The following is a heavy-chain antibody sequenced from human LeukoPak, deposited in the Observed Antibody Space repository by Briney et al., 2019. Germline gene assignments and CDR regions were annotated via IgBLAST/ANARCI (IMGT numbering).Heavy chain of an antibody. J-gene: IGHJ4*02. Sequence: PGGSLRLSCSASGFTFSSYAMHWVRQAPGKGLEYVSAISINGGSTYYADSVKGRFTISRDNSKNTLYLQMSSLRAEDTAVYYCVKDTSPPLRYFDWLLIFDYWGQGTLVTVSS. CDR1: GFTFSSYA. D-gene: IGHD3-9*01. CDR2: ISINGGST. V-gene: IGHV3-64D*06. CDR3: VKDTSPPLRYFDWLLIFDY.